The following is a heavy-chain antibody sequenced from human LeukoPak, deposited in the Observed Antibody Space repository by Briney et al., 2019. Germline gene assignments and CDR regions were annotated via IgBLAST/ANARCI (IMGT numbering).Heavy chain of an antibody. CDR1: GYTFTSYD. J-gene: IGHJ5*02. Sequence: ASVKVSCKASGYTFTSYDINWVRQATGQGLEWMGWMNPNSGNTGYAQKLQGRVTITRNTSISTAYMELSSLRSEDTAVYYCARSVARGQFDPWGQGTLSPSPQ. D-gene: IGHD2-21*01. V-gene: IGHV1-8*03. CDR3: ARSVARGQFDP. CDR2: MNPNSGNT.